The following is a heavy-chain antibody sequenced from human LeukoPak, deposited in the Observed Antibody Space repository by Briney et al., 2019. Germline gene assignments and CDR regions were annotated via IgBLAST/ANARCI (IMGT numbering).Heavy chain of an antibody. Sequence: PGGSLRLSCAASGFPFSSYWMSWVRQAPGKGLEWVANIKQDGSEKYFLDSVKGRFTISRDNAKNSLYLQMNSLRAEDTAVYYCAGWHTLDVWGQGTTVIVSS. V-gene: IGHV3-7*01. J-gene: IGHJ6*02. CDR1: GFPFSSYW. CDR2: IKQDGSEK. CDR3: AGWHTLDV. D-gene: IGHD2-2*02.